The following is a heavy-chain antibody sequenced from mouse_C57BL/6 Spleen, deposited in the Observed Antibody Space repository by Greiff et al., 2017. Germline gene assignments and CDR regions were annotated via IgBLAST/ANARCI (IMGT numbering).Heavy chain of an antibody. CDR2: IHPNSGST. CDR3: AMRLTGTREDYAMDY. D-gene: IGHD4-1*01. J-gene: IGHJ4*01. CDR1: GYTFTSYW. V-gene: IGHV1-64*01. Sequence: QVHVKQSGAELVKPGASVKLSCKASGYTFTSYWMHWVKQRPGQGLEWIGMIHPNSGSTNYNEKFKSKATLTVDKSSSTAYMQLSSLTSEDSAVYYCAMRLTGTREDYAMDYWGQGTSVTVSS.